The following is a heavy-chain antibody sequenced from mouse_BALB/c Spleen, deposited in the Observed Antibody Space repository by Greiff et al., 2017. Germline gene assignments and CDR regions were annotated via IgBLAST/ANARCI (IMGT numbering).Heavy chain of an antibody. J-gene: IGHJ3*01. V-gene: IGHV5-4*02. D-gene: IGHD4-1*01. CDR1: GFTFSDYY. Sequence: EVQLVESGGGLVKPGGSLKLSCAASGFTFSDYYMYWVRQTPEKRLEWVATISDGGSYTYYPDSVKGRFTISRDNAKNNLYLQMSSLKSEDTAMYYCARGLGWFAYWGQGTLVTVSA. CDR2: ISDGGSYT. CDR3: ARGLGWFAY.